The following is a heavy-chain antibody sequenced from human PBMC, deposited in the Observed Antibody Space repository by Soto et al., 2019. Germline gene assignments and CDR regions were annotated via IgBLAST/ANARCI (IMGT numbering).Heavy chain of an antibody. J-gene: IGHJ6*03. CDR2: IYHSGST. V-gene: IGHV4-4*02. CDR3: ARAFGYSGTHYYYYYMDV. Sequence: SETLSLTCAVSSGSISSSNWWSWVRQTPGKGLEWIGEIYHSGSTNYNPSLKRRVTISVDKSKNQFSLNLRSVTAADTAVYYCARAFGYSGTHYYYYYMDVWGKGTTVT. D-gene: IGHD5-12*01. CDR1: SGSISSSNW.